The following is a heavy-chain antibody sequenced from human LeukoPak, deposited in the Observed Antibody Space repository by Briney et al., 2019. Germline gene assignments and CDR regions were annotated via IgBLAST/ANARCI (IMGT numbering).Heavy chain of an antibody. CDR1: GFTFSSYW. V-gene: IGHV3-7*01. Sequence: GGSLRLSCAASGFTFSSYWMSWVRQAPGKGLEWVANIKQDGSEKYYVDSVKGRFTISRDNAKNSLYLQMNSLRAEDTAVYYCARDKSIWSYYDSSGSPGYWGQGTLVTVSS. CDR3: ARDKSIWSYYDSSGSPGY. D-gene: IGHD3-22*01. J-gene: IGHJ4*02. CDR2: IKQDGSEK.